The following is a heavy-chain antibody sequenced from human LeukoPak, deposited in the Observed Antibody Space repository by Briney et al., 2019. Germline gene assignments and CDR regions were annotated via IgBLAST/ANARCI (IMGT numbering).Heavy chain of an antibody. J-gene: IGHJ4*02. CDR2: ISAYNGNT. Sequence: ASVKVSCKASGYTFSFYGISWVRQAPGQGLEWMGWISAYNGNTNYAQKFQDRVTMTTDTSTSTAYMEVRSLRSDDTAVYYCARGPVNGMVRGEKHFDYWGQGTLVTVSS. D-gene: IGHD3-10*01. CDR3: ARGPVNGMVRGEKHFDY. CDR1: GYTFSFYG. V-gene: IGHV1-18*01.